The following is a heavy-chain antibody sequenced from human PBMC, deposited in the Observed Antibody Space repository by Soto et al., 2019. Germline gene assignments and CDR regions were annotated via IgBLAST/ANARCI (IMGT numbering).Heavy chain of an antibody. J-gene: IGHJ2*01. Sequence: APVKVSCKASGYSFANYVIYWVRQAPGQRLEWMGWINAGNGNTKYSQKFQGRVTITRDTSATTAYMELSSLRSEDTAVYYCARVGTTGTTCWYFDLWGRGTLVTVSS. CDR1: GYSFANYV. CDR3: ARVGTTGTTCWYFDL. V-gene: IGHV1-3*01. D-gene: IGHD4-17*01. CDR2: INAGNGNT.